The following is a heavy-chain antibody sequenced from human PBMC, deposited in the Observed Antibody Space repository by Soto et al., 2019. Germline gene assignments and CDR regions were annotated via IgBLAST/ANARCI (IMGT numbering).Heavy chain of an antibody. CDR2: ISGSGGST. V-gene: IGHV3-23*01. Sequence: GGSLRLSCAASGFTFSSYAMSWVRQAPGKGPEWVSAISGSGGSTYYADSVQGRFTISRDNSKNTLYLQMNSLRAEDTAVYYCAKRGGYYDSSGYYWPYYFDYWGQGTLVTVSS. CDR1: GFTFSSYA. J-gene: IGHJ4*02. CDR3: AKRGGYYDSSGYYWPYYFDY. D-gene: IGHD3-22*01.